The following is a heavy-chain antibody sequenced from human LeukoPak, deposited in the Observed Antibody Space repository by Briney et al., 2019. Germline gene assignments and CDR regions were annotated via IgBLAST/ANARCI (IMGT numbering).Heavy chain of an antibody. Sequence: GASVKVSCKASGGTFSSYGISWVRQAPGQGPEWIGGIIPISGTAKYAQKLQGRVTITADKSTSTAYMELSSLRSEDTAVYYCARGQSGWYGFDYWGQGTLVTVSS. D-gene: IGHD6-19*01. V-gene: IGHV1-69*06. J-gene: IGHJ4*02. CDR3: ARGQSGWYGFDY. CDR1: GGTFSSYG. CDR2: IIPISGTA.